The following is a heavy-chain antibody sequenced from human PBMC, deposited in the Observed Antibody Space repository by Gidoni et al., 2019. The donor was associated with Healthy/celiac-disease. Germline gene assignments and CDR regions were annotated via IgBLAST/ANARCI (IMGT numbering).Heavy chain of an antibody. Sequence: EVQLVESGGGLVQPGGSLRLSCSASGFTFSSFAMHWVRQAPGKGLEYVSAISSNGGSTYYADSVKGRFTISRDNSKNTLYLQMSSLRAEDTAVYYCVKEFHYYGSGSYGGYYFDYWGQGTLVTVSS. D-gene: IGHD3-10*01. J-gene: IGHJ4*02. CDR3: VKEFHYYGSGSYGGYYFDY. CDR2: ISSNGGST. V-gene: IGHV3-64D*06. CDR1: GFTFSSFA.